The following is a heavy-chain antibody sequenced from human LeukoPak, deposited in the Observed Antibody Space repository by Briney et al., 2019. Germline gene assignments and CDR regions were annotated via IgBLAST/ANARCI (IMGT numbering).Heavy chain of an antibody. Sequence: GGSLRLSCAASGFTFSSYGMHWVRQAPGKGLEWVAVISYDGSNKYYADSVKGRFTISRDNSKNTLYLQMNSLRAEDTAVYYCAKHLRWLQSHDAFDIWGQGTMVTVSS. V-gene: IGHV3-30*18. CDR2: ISYDGSNK. J-gene: IGHJ3*02. D-gene: IGHD5-24*01. CDR1: GFTFSSYG. CDR3: AKHLRWLQSHDAFDI.